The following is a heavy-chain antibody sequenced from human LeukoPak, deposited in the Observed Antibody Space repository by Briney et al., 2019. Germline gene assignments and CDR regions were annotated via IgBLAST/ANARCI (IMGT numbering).Heavy chain of an antibody. CDR2: INPNSGGT. CDR3: ASHYDILTGYSDY. D-gene: IGHD3-9*01. V-gene: IGHV1-2*02. J-gene: IGHJ4*02. CDR1: GYTFTVYY. Sequence: ASVTVSCKASGYTFTVYYMHWVRQAPGQGLEWMGWINPNSGGTNYAQKFQGRVTITADKSTSTAYMELSSLRSEDTAVYYCASHYDILTGYSDYWGQGTLVTVSS.